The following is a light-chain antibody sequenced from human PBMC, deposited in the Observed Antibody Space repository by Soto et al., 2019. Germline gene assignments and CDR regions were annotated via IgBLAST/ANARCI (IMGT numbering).Light chain of an antibody. J-gene: IGKJ2*01. V-gene: IGKV3-15*01. CDR3: QQSYRTPYT. CDR2: GAS. CDR1: QSVSSK. Sequence: ETVMTQSPATLSLSPGERATLSCRASQSVSSKLVWYQQKPGQAPRFLIYGASTRATGIPARFRGSGSGTEFTLTIDSLQSEDFATYYCQQSYRTPYTFGQGTKLEIK.